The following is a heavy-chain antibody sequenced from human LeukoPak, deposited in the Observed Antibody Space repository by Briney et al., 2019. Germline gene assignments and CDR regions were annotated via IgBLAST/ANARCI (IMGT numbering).Heavy chain of an antibody. Sequence: PGGSLRLSCVASGFTFTSYAMSWVRQAPGKGLEWVANIKQDGSEKYYVDSVKGRFTISRGNAKNSLYLQMNSLRAEDTAVYSCVSGYSSSWYVDWGQGTLVTVSS. CDR3: VSGYSSSWYVD. J-gene: IGHJ4*02. CDR2: IKQDGSEK. V-gene: IGHV3-7*01. D-gene: IGHD6-13*01. CDR1: GFTFTSYA.